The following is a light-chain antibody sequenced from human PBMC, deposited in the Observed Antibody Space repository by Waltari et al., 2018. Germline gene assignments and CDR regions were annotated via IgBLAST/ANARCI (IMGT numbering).Light chain of an antibody. CDR3: QHYGSTPET. Sequence: EIVLTQSPGTLSLSPGERATLSCRASQTVSGTYVAWYQQKPGQAPRLLICGASSRATGIPDRFSGSGSGTDFTLTISRLEPDDFAVYYCQHYGSTPETFGQGTKVEIK. V-gene: IGKV3-20*01. J-gene: IGKJ1*01. CDR1: QTVSGTY. CDR2: GAS.